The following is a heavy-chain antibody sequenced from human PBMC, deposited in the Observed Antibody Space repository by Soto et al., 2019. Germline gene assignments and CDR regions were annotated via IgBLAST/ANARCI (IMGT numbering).Heavy chain of an antibody. D-gene: IGHD6-19*01. V-gene: IGHV5-51*01. J-gene: IGHJ6*02. Sequence: GESLKISCKGSGYSFTSYWIGWVRQMPGKGLEWMGIIYPGDSDTRYSPSFQGQVTISADKSINTAYLQWSSLKASDTAMYYCARLAVAGKSDYYYYYGMDVWGQGTTVTVS. CDR3: ARLAVAGKSDYYYYYGMDV. CDR2: IYPGDSDT. CDR1: GYSFTSYW.